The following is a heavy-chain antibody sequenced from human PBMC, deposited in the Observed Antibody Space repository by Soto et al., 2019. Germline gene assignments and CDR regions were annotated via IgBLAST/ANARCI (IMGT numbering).Heavy chain of an antibody. Sequence: GGSLRLSCAASGFTFSSYGMHWVRQAPGKGLEWVAVISYDGSNKYYADSVKGRFTISRDNSKNTLYLQMNSLRAEDTAVYYCAKAAKTYSNYVGYYYYGMDVWGQGXTVTVYS. V-gene: IGHV3-30*18. J-gene: IGHJ6*02. CDR2: ISYDGSNK. CDR3: AKAAKTYSNYVGYYYYGMDV. CDR1: GFTFSSYG. D-gene: IGHD4-4*01.